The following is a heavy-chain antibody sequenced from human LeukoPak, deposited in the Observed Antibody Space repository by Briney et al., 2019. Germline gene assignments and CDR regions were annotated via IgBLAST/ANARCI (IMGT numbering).Heavy chain of an antibody. J-gene: IGHJ4*02. CDR1: GGTFSSYA. CDR3: ARDYEGTAVAGRLDY. V-gene: IGHV1-18*01. Sequence: ASVKVSCKASGGTFSSYAISWVRQAPGQGLEWMGWISAYNGNTNYAQKLQGRVTMTTDTSTSTAYMELRSLRSDDTAVYYCARDYEGTAVAGRLDYWGQGTLVTVSS. D-gene: IGHD6-19*01. CDR2: ISAYNGNT.